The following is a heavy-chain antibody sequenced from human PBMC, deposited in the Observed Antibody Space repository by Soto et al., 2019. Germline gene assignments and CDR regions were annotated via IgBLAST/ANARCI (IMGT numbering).Heavy chain of an antibody. CDR3: VTGYCSAGVCSRGY. J-gene: IGHJ4*02. CDR2: LNPEGSAK. D-gene: IGHD2-8*02. Sequence: PGGSLRLSCEVSGLTFSGYWMTWVRQAPGKGPEWVANLNPEGSAKYYVDSVRGRFTISRDNAKQSLSLQMNSLRVEDTAVYYCVTGYCSAGVCSRGYWGQGTLVTVSS. V-gene: IGHV3-7*01. CDR1: GLTFSGYW.